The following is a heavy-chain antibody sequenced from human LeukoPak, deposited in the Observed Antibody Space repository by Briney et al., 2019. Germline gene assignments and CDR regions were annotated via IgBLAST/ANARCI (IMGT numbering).Heavy chain of an antibody. CDR1: GYTFTNYY. V-gene: IGHV1-46*01. D-gene: IGHD1-26*01. CDR2: INPSGGST. J-gene: IGHJ4*02. Sequence: GASVKVSCKASGYTFTNYYMHWVRQAPGQGLEWMGIINPSGGSTSYAQKLQGRVTMTTDTSTSTVYMELRSLRSDDTAVYYCARDVPKSGSLDYWGQGTLVTVSS. CDR3: ARDVPKSGSLDY.